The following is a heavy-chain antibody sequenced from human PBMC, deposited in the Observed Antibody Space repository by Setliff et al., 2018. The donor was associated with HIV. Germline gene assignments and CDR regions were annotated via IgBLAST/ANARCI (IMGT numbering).Heavy chain of an antibody. CDR2: IYWDADK. CDR1: EFSLSTSGVG. D-gene: IGHD6-19*01. Sequence: SGPTLVNPTQTLTLTCTFSEFSLSTSGVGVGWIRQPPGKALEWLALIYWDADKRYSPSLKNRLTITKDTSKNQVLLTRTNMDPLDTATYYCAHNHLAVAGSHYFDYWGQGTLVTVSS. CDR3: AHNHLAVAGSHYFDY. J-gene: IGHJ4*02. V-gene: IGHV2-5*02.